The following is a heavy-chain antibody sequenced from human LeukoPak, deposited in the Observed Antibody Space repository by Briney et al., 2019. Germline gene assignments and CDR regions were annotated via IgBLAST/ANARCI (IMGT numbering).Heavy chain of an antibody. CDR1: GGTFSSYA. CDR3: VRDPRIAARPGYYYYMDV. D-gene: IGHD6-6*01. Sequence: SVKVSCKAPGGTFSSYAISWVRQAPGQGLEWMGRIIPIFGTANYAQKFQGRVTITTDESTSTAYMELSSLRSEDTAVYYCVRDPRIAARPGYYYYMDVWGKGTTVTVSS. V-gene: IGHV1-69*05. CDR2: IIPIFGTA. J-gene: IGHJ6*03.